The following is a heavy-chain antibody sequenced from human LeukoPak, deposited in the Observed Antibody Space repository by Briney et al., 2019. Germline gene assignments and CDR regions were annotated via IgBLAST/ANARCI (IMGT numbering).Heavy chain of an antibody. CDR2: ISYDGSNK. CDR1: GFTFSSYA. Sequence: GGSLRLSCAASGFTFSSYAMHWVRQAPGKGLEWVAVISYDGSNKYYADSVKGRFTISRDNSKNTLYLQMNSLRAEDTAVYYCAREVQLQSYYMDVWDKGTTVTVSS. CDR3: AREVQLQSYYMDV. J-gene: IGHJ6*03. D-gene: IGHD4-11*01. V-gene: IGHV3-30-3*01.